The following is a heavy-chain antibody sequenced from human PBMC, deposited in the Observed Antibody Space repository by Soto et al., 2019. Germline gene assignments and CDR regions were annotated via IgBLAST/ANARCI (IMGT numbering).Heavy chain of an antibody. Sequence: TGGSLRLSCAASGFTFSSYAMSWVRQAPGKGLEWVSAISGSGGSTYYADSVKGRFTISRDNSKNTLYLQMNSLRAEDTAVYYCAKGKAIFGVVRRDYYYYGMDVWGQGTTVTVSS. CDR1: GFTFSSYA. CDR3: AKGKAIFGVVRRDYYYYGMDV. D-gene: IGHD3-3*01. J-gene: IGHJ6*02. V-gene: IGHV3-23*01. CDR2: ISGSGGST.